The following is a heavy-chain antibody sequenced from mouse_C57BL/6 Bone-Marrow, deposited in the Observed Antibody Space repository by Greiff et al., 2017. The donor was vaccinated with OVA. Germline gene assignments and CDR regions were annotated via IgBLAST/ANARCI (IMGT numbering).Heavy chain of an antibody. Sequence: QVQLQQPGAELVRPGSSVKLSCKASGYTFTSYWMDWVKQRPGQGLEWIGNIYPSDSETHYNQKFKDKATLTVDKSSSTAYMQLSSLTSEDSAVYYCARKDSSGYMGFAYWGQGTLVTGSA. V-gene: IGHV1-61*01. CDR1: GYTFTSYW. CDR2: IYPSDSET. CDR3: ARKDSSGYMGFAY. D-gene: IGHD3-2*02. J-gene: IGHJ3*01.